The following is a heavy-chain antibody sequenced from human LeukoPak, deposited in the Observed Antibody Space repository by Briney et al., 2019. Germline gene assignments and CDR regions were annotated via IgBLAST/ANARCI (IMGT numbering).Heavy chain of an antibody. V-gene: IGHV1-24*01. CDR3: ARVDLYYDSSGYSQAANDY. CDR1: GYTLTELS. D-gene: IGHD3-22*01. J-gene: IGHJ4*02. Sequence: ASVKVSCKVSGYTLTELSMHWVRQAPGKGLEWMGGFDPEDGETIYAQKFQGRVTMTEDTSTDTAYMELSSLRSEDTAVYYCARVDLYYDSSGYSQAANDYWGQGTLVTVSS. CDR2: FDPEDGET.